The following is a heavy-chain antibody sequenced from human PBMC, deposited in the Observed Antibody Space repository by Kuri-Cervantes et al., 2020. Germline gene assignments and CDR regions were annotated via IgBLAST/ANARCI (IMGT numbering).Heavy chain of an antibody. J-gene: IGHJ4*02. CDR1: GYTFTYRY. CDR2: IIPIFGTA. V-gene: IGHV1-69*06. Sequence: SVKVSCKASGYTFTYRYLHWVRQAPGQALEWMGGIIPIFGTANYAQKFQGRVTITADKSTSTAYMELSSLRSEDTAVYYCARDRGFGDENDYWGQGTLVTVSS. CDR3: ARDRGFGDENDY. D-gene: IGHD3-3*01.